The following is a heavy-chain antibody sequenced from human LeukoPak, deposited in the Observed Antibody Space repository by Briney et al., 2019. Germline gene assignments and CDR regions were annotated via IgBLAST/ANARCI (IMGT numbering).Heavy chain of an antibody. V-gene: IGHV1-18*01. CDR3: AGGKYSIGGGAPFDY. D-gene: IGHD6-25*01. CDR2: ISAYNGNT. CDR1: GYTFTSYG. J-gene: IGHJ4*02. Sequence: ASVKVSCKASGYTFTSYGISWVRRAPGQGLEWMGWISAYNGNTNYAQKLQGRVTMTTDTSTSTAYMELRSLRSDDTAVYYCAGGKYSIGGGAPFDYWGQGTLVTVSS.